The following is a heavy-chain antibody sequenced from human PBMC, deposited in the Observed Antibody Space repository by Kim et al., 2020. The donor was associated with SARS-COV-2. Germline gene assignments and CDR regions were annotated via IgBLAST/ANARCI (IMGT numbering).Heavy chain of an antibody. CDR3: AFEGYTASTRTDY. D-gene: IGHD5-12*01. J-gene: IGHJ4*02. Sequence: GGSLRLSCVASGFTFKNYWMNWVRQAPGKGLEWVANIKQDGSEKYSVDSVKGRFTISTDNAKKSLYLQMNSLRAEDTAVYYCAFEGYTASTRTDYWGQGILVTVSS. CDR1: GFTFKNYW. V-gene: IGHV3-7*01. CDR2: IKQDGSEK.